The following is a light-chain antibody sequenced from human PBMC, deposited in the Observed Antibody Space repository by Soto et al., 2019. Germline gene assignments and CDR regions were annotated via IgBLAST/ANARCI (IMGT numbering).Light chain of an antibody. CDR2: DAS. Sequence: DIVLTQYPSILSCYQGSRATLSFMASQSVTNYIAWYQQRPGQAPRLLIYDASNRATGVPARFSGSGSGTDFTLTIRDLEPADFGLYYCQERLKWPQGFGQGTKVDI. J-gene: IGKJ1*01. CDR3: QERLKWPQG. CDR1: QSVTNY. V-gene: IGKV3-11*01.